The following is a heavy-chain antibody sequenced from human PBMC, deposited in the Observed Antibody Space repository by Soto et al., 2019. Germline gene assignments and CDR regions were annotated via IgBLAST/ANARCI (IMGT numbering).Heavy chain of an antibody. CDR3: AKDKDWSGVYGMDV. D-gene: IGHD3-3*01. J-gene: IGHJ6*02. V-gene: IGHV3-23*01. CDR1: GFSFSSYA. Sequence: EVPLLESGGGLVQPGGSLRLSCAASGFSFSSYAMNWVRQAPGKGLEWVTTINGGSTTYYADSVKGRFTISRDNSKNTLYLQMNGLRAEDTAVYYCAKDKDWSGVYGMDVWGQGTTVTVSS. CDR2: INGGSTT.